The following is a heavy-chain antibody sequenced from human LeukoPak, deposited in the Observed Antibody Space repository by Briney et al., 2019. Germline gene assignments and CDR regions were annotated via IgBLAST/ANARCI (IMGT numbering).Heavy chain of an antibody. Sequence: SETLSLTCTVSGGSISSYYWGWIRQPPGKGLEWIGSIYHSGSTYYNPSLKSRVTISVDTSKNQFSLKLSSVTAADTAVYYCARENEWEHLGYWDRGTLVTVSS. CDR1: GGSISSYY. CDR2: IYHSGST. D-gene: IGHD1-26*01. CDR3: ARENEWEHLGY. V-gene: IGHV4-38-2*02. J-gene: IGHJ4*02.